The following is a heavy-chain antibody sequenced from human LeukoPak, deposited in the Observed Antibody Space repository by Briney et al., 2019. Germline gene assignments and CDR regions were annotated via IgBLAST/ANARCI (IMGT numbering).Heavy chain of an antibody. J-gene: IGHJ4*02. CDR3: ARGDPMAKRSMDY. Sequence: GGSLRLSCAASGFTFSSYSMNWVRQAPGKGLVWVSRINSDGSSTSYADSVKGRFTISRDNAKNTLYLQMNSLRAEDTAVYYCARGDPMAKRSMDYWGQGTLVTVSS. V-gene: IGHV3-74*01. CDR1: GFTFSSYS. CDR2: INSDGSST. D-gene: IGHD6-6*01.